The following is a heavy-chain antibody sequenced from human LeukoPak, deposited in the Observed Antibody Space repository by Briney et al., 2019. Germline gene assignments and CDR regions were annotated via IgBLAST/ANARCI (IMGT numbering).Heavy chain of an antibody. CDR1: GGSFSGYY. V-gene: IGHV4-34*09. D-gene: IGHD6-19*01. J-gene: IGHJ4*02. Sequence: PSETLSLTCAVYGGSFSGYYWSWIRQPPGKGLEWIGEINHSGSTNYNPSLKSRITISVDTSKNQFSLKLSSVTAADTAVYYCARAPSSDWYFNYWGQGTLLTVSS. CDR2: INHSGST. CDR3: ARAPSSDWYFNY.